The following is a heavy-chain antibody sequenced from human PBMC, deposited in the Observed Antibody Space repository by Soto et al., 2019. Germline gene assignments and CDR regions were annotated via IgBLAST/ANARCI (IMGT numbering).Heavy chain of an antibody. V-gene: IGHV4-61*01. CDR2: IYFTGST. CDR3: TRGPPRVQWFDP. J-gene: IGHJ5*02. CDR1: GGAVSGGTYY. Sequence: SETLSLTCTVSGGAVSGGTYYWSWIRQPPGKGLEWIGHIYFTGSTNYNPSLKSRVTMSLDTSRNQFSLKLSSVTAADTAVYYCTRGPPRVQWFDPWGLGTLVTVSS.